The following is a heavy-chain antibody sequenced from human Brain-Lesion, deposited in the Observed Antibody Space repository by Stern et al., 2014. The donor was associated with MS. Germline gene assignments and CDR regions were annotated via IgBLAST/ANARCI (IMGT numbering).Heavy chain of an antibody. CDR2: MTPYSGNT. CDR3: ARAVRNQLLSEY. D-gene: IGHD2-2*01. CDR1: GYTFSSYD. J-gene: IGHJ4*02. Sequence: VQLVESGGEVMKPGASVKVSCKASGYTFSSYDINWVRQASGHGLEWMGWMTPYSGNTGYAQTFKGRVSMTSDPSISTVYMELTSLTSDDTAVYFCARAVRNQLLSEYWGQGTLVTVSS. V-gene: IGHV1-8*01.